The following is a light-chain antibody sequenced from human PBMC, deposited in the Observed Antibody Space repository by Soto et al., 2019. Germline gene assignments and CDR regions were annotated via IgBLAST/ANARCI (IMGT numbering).Light chain of an antibody. CDR2: QAS. J-gene: IGKJ4*01. Sequence: DIQMTQSPSTLSASVGDRVTTTCRASQSISIWLAWYQQKPGKAPKLLIYQASTLESGVPSRFGGSGSGTEFTLTITSLQPDDFATYYCQQYNSYPVTFGGGTKVEIK. V-gene: IGKV1-5*03. CDR1: QSISIW. CDR3: QQYNSYPVT.